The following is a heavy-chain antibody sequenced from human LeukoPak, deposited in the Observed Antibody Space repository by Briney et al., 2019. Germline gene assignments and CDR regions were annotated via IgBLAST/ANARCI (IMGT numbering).Heavy chain of an antibody. Sequence: GASVKVSCKASGYTFTSYDINWVRQATGQGLEWMGWMNPNSGNTGYAQKFQGRVTMTRNTSIRTAYMELSSLRSEDTAVYYCARDKPFWSGYRDYYYGMDVWGQGTTVTVSS. CDR3: ARDKPFWSGYRDYYYGMDV. D-gene: IGHD3-3*01. CDR1: GYTFTSYD. V-gene: IGHV1-8*01. CDR2: MNPNSGNT. J-gene: IGHJ6*02.